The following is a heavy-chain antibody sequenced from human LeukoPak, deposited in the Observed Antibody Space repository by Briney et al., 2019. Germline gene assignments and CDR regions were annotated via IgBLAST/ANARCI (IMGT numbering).Heavy chain of an antibody. V-gene: IGHV1-2*02. CDR3: AAYYYGSGSFDY. J-gene: IGHJ4*02. Sequence: ASVKVSCKASGYTFTGYYMHWVRQAPGQGLEWMGWINPNSGGTNYAQKFQGRVTMTRDTSISTAYMELSRLRSDDMAVYYCAAYYYGSGSFDYWGQGTLVTVSS. CDR1: GYTFTGYY. CDR2: INPNSGGT. D-gene: IGHD3-10*01.